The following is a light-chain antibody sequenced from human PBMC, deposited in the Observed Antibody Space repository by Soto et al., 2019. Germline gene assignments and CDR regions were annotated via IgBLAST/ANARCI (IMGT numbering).Light chain of an antibody. CDR2: RTS. CDR1: HSISSN. CDR3: QQYNNWPRAT. J-gene: IGKJ4*01. V-gene: IGKV3-15*01. Sequence: EIVMTQSPSTLSVSPWERSTLSCMASHSISSNLAWYQQKPGQAPRLLMFRTSSRATGFPARFSGSGSGTEFNLTISSLQSEDFGVYYCQQYNNWPRATFGGGTKVDIK.